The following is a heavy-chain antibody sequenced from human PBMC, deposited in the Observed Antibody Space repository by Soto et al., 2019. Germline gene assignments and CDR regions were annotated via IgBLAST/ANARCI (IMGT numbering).Heavy chain of an antibody. Sequence: LSLTCAVSGGSISSGGYSWSWIRQPPGKGLEWIGYIYHSGSTYYNPSLKSRVTISVDRSKNQFSLKLSSVTAADTAVYYCARAPTNYDILTGYYRPDYYYGMDVWGQGTTVTVSS. CDR2: IYHSGST. D-gene: IGHD3-9*01. V-gene: IGHV4-30-2*01. J-gene: IGHJ6*02. CDR3: ARAPTNYDILTGYYRPDYYYGMDV. CDR1: GGSISSGGYS.